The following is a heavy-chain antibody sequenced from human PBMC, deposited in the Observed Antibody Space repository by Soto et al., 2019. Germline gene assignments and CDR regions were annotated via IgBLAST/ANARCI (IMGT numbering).Heavy chain of an antibody. D-gene: IGHD3-3*01. CDR2: INPNSGGT. Sequence: ASVKVSCKASGYTYTCYYMHWVRQAPGQGLEWMGWINPNSGGTNYAQKFQGWVTMTRDTSISTAYMELSRLRSDDTAVYYCARDAPHPLRFLEWLPPSYGMDVWGQGTTVTVS. J-gene: IGHJ6*02. CDR1: GYTYTCYY. V-gene: IGHV1-2*04. CDR3: ARDAPHPLRFLEWLPPSYGMDV.